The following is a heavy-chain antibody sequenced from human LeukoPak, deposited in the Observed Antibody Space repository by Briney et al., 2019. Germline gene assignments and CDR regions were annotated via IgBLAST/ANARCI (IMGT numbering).Heavy chain of an antibody. CDR2: IHSSGST. CDR3: ATAPEYNWFDP. D-gene: IGHD1-14*01. J-gene: IGHJ5*02. CDR1: GGSITSYY. Sequence: SETLSLTCTVSGGSITSYYWSWIRQPAGKGLEWIGRIHSSGSTSYNPSLKSRVTMSVDTSKNQYSLKLSSVTAADTAVYYCATAPEYNWFDPWGQGTLVTVSS. V-gene: IGHV4-4*07.